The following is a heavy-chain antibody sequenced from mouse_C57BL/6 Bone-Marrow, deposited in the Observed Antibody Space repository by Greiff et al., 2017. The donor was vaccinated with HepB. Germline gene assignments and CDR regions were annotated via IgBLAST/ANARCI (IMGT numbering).Heavy chain of an antibody. V-gene: IGHV1-53*01. Sequence: VQLQQSGTELVKPGASVKLSCKASGYTFTSYWMHWVKQRPGQGLEWIGNINPSNGGTNYNEKFKSQATLTVDKSSSTAYMQLSSLTSEDSAVYYCAREVWEGEYYARDYWGQGTSVTVSS. J-gene: IGHJ4*01. CDR2: INPSNGGT. CDR3: AREVWEGEYYARDY. D-gene: IGHD4-1*01. CDR1: GYTFTSYW.